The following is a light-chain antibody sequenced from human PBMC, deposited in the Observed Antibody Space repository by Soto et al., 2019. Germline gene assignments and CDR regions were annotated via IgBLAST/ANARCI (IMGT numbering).Light chain of an antibody. CDR1: SSDVGGYNH. CDR2: EVN. V-gene: IGLV2-14*01. Sequence: QSALTQPASVSGSPGQSITISCTGTSSDVGGYNHVSWYQHHPGKAPKVIIFEVNNRPSGISNRFSGSKSGNTASLTISGLQAEDEADYYCASYTTTSTLWVFGGGTKLTAL. CDR3: ASYTTTSTLWV. J-gene: IGLJ3*02.